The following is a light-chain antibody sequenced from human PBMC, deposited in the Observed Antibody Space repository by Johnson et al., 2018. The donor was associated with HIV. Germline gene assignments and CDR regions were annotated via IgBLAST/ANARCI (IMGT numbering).Light chain of an antibody. CDR3: GTWDSSLGAWV. Sequence: QSVLTQPPSVSAAPGQKVTISCSGSNSNIGNNYVSWYQQVPGTAPKLLIYDNNKRPSGIPDRFSGSKSGTSATLGITGLQTGDEADYYCGTWDSSLGAWVFGTGTKVTVL. CDR1: NSNIGNNY. CDR2: DNN. V-gene: IGLV1-51*01. J-gene: IGLJ1*01.